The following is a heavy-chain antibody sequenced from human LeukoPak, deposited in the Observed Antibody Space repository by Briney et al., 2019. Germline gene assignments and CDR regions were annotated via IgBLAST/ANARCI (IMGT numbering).Heavy chain of an antibody. J-gene: IGHJ3*02. Sequence: PGGSLRLSCAASGFTFSSYWMSWVRQAPGKGLEWVANIKQDGSEKYYVDSVKGRFTISRDNAKNSLYLQMNSLRAEDTAVYYCARRTYDSSGYAVYGCCAFDIWGQGTMVTVSS. CDR1: GFTFSSYW. CDR3: ARRTYDSSGYAVYGCCAFDI. V-gene: IGHV3-7*03. CDR2: IKQDGSEK. D-gene: IGHD3-22*01.